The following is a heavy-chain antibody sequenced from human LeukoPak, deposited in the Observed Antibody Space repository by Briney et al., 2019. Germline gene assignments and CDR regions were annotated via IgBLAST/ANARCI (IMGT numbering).Heavy chain of an antibody. CDR2: ISDDGSNK. Sequence: GRSLRLSCAASGFTFRSYGMDWVRQAPGKGLEWVGVISDDGSNKYYADSVNGRFTIARDSSKNTLSLQMNSLRVEDTAVYYCAKDNKRYSCDYWGQGTLVTVSS. V-gene: IGHV3-30*18. J-gene: IGHJ4*02. CDR3: AKDNKRYSCDY. CDR1: GFTFRSYG. D-gene: IGHD5-18*01.